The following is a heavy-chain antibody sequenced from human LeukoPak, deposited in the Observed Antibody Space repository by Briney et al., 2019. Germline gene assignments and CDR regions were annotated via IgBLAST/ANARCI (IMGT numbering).Heavy chain of an antibody. CDR3: AEGTTG. V-gene: IGHV3-7*01. D-gene: IGHD1-1*01. CDR2: INQDGNKK. Sequence: GRSLRLSCAASGLTLSRYWMTWVRQAPGKGLEWVANINQDGNKKYYVDSVKGRFTISRDNAKNSLYLQMNSLRVEDTAVYYCAEGTTGWGQGTLVTVSS. J-gene: IGHJ1*01. CDR1: GLTLSRYW.